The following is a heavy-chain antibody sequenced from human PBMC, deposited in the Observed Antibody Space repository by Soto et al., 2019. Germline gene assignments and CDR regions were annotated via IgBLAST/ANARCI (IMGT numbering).Heavy chain of an antibody. CDR3: ARVPIITMVRGARRGYYFDY. CDR2: IYYSGST. J-gene: IGHJ4*02. D-gene: IGHD3-10*01. V-gene: IGHV4-31*03. CDR1: GGSISSGGYY. Sequence: QVQLQESGPGLVKPSQTLSLTCTVSGGSISSGGYYWSWIRQHPGKGLEWIGYIYYSGSTYYNPSLKSRVTLSVDTSKNQFSLKLSSVTAADTAVYYCARVPIITMVRGARRGYYFDYWGQGTLVTVSS.